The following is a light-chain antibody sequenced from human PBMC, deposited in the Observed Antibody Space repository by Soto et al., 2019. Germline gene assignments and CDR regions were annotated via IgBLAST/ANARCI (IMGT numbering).Light chain of an antibody. J-gene: IGLJ1*01. CDR2: EVS. Sequence: QSALTQPASVSGSPGQSITISCTGTTSDVGGYNYVSWYQQHPGKVPKLLIHEVSNRRSGVSNRVAGSKSGNTASLTISGLQSEDEADYYCLSKTSSISYVFGTGTKVTVL. CDR3: LSKTSSISYV. CDR1: TSDVGGYNY. V-gene: IGLV2-14*01.